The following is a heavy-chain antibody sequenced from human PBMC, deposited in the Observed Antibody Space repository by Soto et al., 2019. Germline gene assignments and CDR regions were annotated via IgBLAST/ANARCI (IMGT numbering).Heavy chain of an antibody. Sequence: PGGSLRLSCAASGFTFSSYAMSWVRQAPGKGLEWVSAISGSGGSTYYADSVKGRFTISRDNSKNTLYLQMNSLRAEDTAVYYCAKAPSAFLFHSSGWYYFDYWGQGTLVTVSS. CDR1: GFTFSSYA. V-gene: IGHV3-23*01. CDR3: AKAPSAFLFHSSGWYYFDY. J-gene: IGHJ4*02. CDR2: ISGSGGST. D-gene: IGHD6-19*01.